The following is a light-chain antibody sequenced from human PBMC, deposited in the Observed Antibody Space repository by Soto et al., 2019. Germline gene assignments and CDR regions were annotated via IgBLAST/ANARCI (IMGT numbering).Light chain of an antibody. CDR2: GPS. V-gene: IGKV3-20*01. J-gene: IGKJ1*01. CDR1: QSVSD. Sequence: EIVLTQSPGTLSLSPGERATLSCRASQSVSDLAWYQQKPGQAPRLLIYGPSTRATGIPDRVSGSGSGTDFTLTISGLEPEDFAVYYCQQYGSSPWTFGQGTQVEIK. CDR3: QQYGSSPWT.